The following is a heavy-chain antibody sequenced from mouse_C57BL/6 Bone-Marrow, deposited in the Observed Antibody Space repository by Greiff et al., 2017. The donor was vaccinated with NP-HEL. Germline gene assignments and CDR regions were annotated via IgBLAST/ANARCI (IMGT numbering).Heavy chain of an antibody. J-gene: IGHJ4*01. Sequence: VKLMESGPGLVAPSQSLSITCTVSGFSLTSYGVDWVRQSPGKGLEWLGVIWGVGSTNYNSALKSRLRISKDNSKSQVFLKMNSLQTDDTAMYDCARGGGSGGYAMDYWGQGTSVTVSS. CDR1: GFSLTSYG. CDR3: ARGGGSGGYAMDY. V-gene: IGHV2-6*01. CDR2: IWGVGST. D-gene: IGHD3-1*01.